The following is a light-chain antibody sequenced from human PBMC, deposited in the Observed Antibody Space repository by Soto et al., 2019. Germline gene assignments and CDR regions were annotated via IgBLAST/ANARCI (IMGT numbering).Light chain of an antibody. CDR3: LSFTSSSTYI. CDR2: EVT. V-gene: IGLV2-14*01. Sequence: QSVLTQPASVSGSPGQSITISCTGTSSDVGGYKYVYWYQQHPGKAPKLMIYEVTNRPSGVSNRFSGSKSGNTASLTISGLQAEDEADYYCLSFTSSSTYIFGTGTKATVL. J-gene: IGLJ1*01. CDR1: SSDVGGYKY.